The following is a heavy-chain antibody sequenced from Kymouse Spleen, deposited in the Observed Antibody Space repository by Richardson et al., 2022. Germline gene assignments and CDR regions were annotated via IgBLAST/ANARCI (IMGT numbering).Heavy chain of an antibody. V-gene: IGHV3-21*03. CDR2: ISSSSSYI. CDR3: ARDGLCSSTSCYMLDAFDI. CDR1: GFTFSSYS. Sequence: EVQLVESGGGLVKPGGSLRLSCAASGFTFSSYSMNWVRQAPGKGLEWVSSISSSSSYIYYADSVKGRFTISRDNAKNSLYLQMNSLRAEDTAVYYCARDGLCSSTSCYMLDAFDIWGQGTMVTVSS. D-gene: IGHD2-2*02. J-gene: IGHJ3*02.